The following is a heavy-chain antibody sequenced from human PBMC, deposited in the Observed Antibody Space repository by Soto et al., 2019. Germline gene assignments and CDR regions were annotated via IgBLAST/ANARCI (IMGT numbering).Heavy chain of an antibody. CDR2: ISGSGATT. D-gene: IGHD1-1*01. CDR1: GFIFSNYA. J-gene: IGHJ4*02. CDR3: TKGGIPRRYNIPKVDFDY. V-gene: IGHV3-23*01. Sequence: EVHLLEYGGDLVQRGGSLRLSCAASGFIFSNYAMSWVRQAPGKGLEWVSAISGSGATTYYPDSVKGRFTISRDNSKNTPYLQMNSLRAEDTAVYYCTKGGIPRRYNIPKVDFDYWGQGSLVTVSS.